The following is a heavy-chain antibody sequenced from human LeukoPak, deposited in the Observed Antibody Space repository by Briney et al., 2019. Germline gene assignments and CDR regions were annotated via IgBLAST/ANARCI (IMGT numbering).Heavy chain of an antibody. CDR2: INHSGTT. D-gene: IGHD4-11*01. CDR1: GGSFSDHY. CDR3: ARGFYSSNWYFDL. V-gene: IGHV4-34*01. Sequence: SETLSLTCTVYGGSFSDHYWNWIRQPPGKGLEWIGEINHSGTTNYNPSLKSRVTISVDTSKNQFFLKLSSVTAADTAMYYCARGFYSSNWYFDLWGRGTLVTVSS. J-gene: IGHJ2*01.